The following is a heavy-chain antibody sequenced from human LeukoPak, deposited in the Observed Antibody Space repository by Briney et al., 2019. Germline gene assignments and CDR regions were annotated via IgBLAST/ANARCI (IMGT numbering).Heavy chain of an antibody. CDR2: IYYSGST. Sequence: SETLSLTCTVSGGSISSYYWSWIRQPPGKGLEWIGYIYYSGSTNYNPSLKSRVTISVDTSKNQFSLKLSSVTAADTAVYYCARDLYYGSGSYYPSPNWFDPWGQGTLVTVSS. CDR1: GGSISSYY. V-gene: IGHV4-59*01. J-gene: IGHJ5*02. D-gene: IGHD3-10*01. CDR3: ARDLYYGSGSYYPSPNWFDP.